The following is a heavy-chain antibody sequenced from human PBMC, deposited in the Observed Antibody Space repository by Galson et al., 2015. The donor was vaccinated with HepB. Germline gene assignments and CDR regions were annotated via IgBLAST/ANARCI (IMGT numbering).Heavy chain of an antibody. D-gene: IGHD6-19*01. CDR3: ATPSPRYSSGWYLGY. CDR1: GYTFTSYY. J-gene: IGHJ4*02. V-gene: IGHV1-46*01. Sequence: SVKVSCKASGYTFTSYYMHWVRQAPGQGLEWMGIINPSGGSTSYAQKFQGRVTMTRDTSTSTVYMELSSLRSEDTAVYYCATPSPRYSSGWYLGYWGQGTLVTVSS. CDR2: INPSGGST.